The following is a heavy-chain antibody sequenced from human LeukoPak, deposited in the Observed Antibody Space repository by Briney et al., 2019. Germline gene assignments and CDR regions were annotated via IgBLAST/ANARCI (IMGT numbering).Heavy chain of an antibody. J-gene: IGHJ3*02. D-gene: IGHD1-26*01. V-gene: IGHV4-59*01. CDR2: IYYSGST. Sequence: SETLSLTCTVSGGSISSYYWSWIRQPPGKGLGWIGYIYYSGSTNYNPSLKSRVTISVDTSKNQFSPKLSSVTAADTAVYYCAREGADAFDIWGQGTMVTVSS. CDR1: GGSISSYY. CDR3: AREGADAFDI.